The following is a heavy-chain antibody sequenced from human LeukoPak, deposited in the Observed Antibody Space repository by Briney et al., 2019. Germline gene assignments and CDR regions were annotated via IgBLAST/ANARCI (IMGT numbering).Heavy chain of an antibody. CDR3: AKDSLLYDGYFDY. V-gene: IGHV3-23*01. D-gene: IGHD2-2*02. CDR1: GFNFSSYA. J-gene: IGHJ4*02. CDR2: ISGSGGST. Sequence: GGSLRLSCAASGFNFSSYAMSWVRQAPGKGLEWVSAISGSGGSTYYADSVKGRFTISRDNSKNTLYLQMNGLRAEDTAVYYCAKDSLLYDGYFDYWGQGTLVTVSS.